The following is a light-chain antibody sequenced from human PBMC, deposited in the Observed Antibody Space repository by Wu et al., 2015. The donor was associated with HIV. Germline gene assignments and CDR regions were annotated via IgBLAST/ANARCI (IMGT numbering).Light chain of an antibody. Sequence: AIQLTQSPSSLSASVGDRVTITCRASQGISSALAWYQQKPGKAPKLLIYDASSLQSGVPSRFSGSGSGTDFTLTISSLHPEDSATYYCQKYNTAPWTFGQGTKVEMK. CDR2: DAS. CDR3: QKYNTAPWT. J-gene: IGKJ1*01. V-gene: IGKV1-13*02. CDR1: QGISSA.